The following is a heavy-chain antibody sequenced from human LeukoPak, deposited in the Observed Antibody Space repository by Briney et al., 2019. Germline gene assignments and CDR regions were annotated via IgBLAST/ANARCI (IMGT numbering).Heavy chain of an antibody. Sequence: ASVKVSCKASGYTFTSYDINWVRQATVQGLVWMGWMNPNSGNTGYAQKFQGRVTMTRNTSISTAYMELSSLRSEDTAVYYCARTAAAGTDSNDYWGQGTLVTVSS. CDR1: GYTFTSYD. D-gene: IGHD6-13*01. V-gene: IGHV1-8*01. CDR3: ARTAAAGTDSNDY. CDR2: MNPNSGNT. J-gene: IGHJ4*02.